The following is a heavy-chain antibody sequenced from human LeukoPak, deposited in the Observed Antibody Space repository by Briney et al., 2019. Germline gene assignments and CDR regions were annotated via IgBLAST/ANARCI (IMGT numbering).Heavy chain of an antibody. Sequence: ASVKVSCKASGYTFTSYYMHWVRQAPGQGLEWMGIINPSGGSTSYAQKFQGRVTMTRDTSTSTVYMELSSLRSEDTAVYYCAKDLLVVRGLDYWGQGTLVTVSS. V-gene: IGHV1-46*01. D-gene: IGHD3-10*01. CDR3: AKDLLVVRGLDY. CDR1: GYTFTSYY. J-gene: IGHJ4*02. CDR2: INPSGGST.